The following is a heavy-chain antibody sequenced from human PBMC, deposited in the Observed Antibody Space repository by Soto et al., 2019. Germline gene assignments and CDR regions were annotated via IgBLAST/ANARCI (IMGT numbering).Heavy chain of an antibody. V-gene: IGHV4-59*01. J-gene: IGHJ6*02. CDR2: FYHSGNS. CDR3: ARISSVDPYGYVNGGLDV. CDR1: GGSIRSYY. D-gene: IGHD5-18*01. Sequence: CSVSGGSIRSYYWSWTRQSPEKGLEWIGYFYHSGNSNYNPSLKSRVTISVDTSKNQLSLSLRSVTAADTAVYFCARISSVDPYGYVNGGLDVWGQGTTVTVSS.